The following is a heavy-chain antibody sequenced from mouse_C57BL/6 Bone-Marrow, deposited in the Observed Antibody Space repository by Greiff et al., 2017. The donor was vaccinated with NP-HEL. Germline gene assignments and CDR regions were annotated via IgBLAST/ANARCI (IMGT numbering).Heavy chain of an antibody. Sequence: EVKVEESGGGLVQPGGSMKLSCVASGFTFSNYWMNWVRQSPEKGLEWVAQIRLKSDNYATHYAESVKGRFTISRDDSKSSVYLQMNNLRAEDTGIYYCTVLLITTVDYWGQGTTLTVSS. V-gene: IGHV6-3*01. CDR3: TVLLITTVDY. J-gene: IGHJ2*01. D-gene: IGHD1-1*01. CDR1: GFTFSNYW. CDR2: IRLKSDNYAT.